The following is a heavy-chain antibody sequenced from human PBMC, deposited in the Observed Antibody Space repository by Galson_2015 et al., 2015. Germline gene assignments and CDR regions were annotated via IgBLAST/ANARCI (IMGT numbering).Heavy chain of an antibody. CDR1: GFTFSSYS. CDR3: ARDPRELATIRGGY. J-gene: IGHJ4*02. D-gene: IGHD5-24*01. Sequence: SLRLSCAASGFTFSSYSMNWVRQAPGKGLEWVSSISSSSSYIYYADSVKGRFTISRDNATNSLYLQMNSLRAEDTAVYYCARDPRELATIRGGYWGQGTLVTVSS. CDR2: ISSSSSYI. V-gene: IGHV3-21*01.